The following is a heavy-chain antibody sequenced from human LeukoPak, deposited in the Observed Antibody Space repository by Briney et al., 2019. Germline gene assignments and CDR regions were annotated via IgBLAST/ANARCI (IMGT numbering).Heavy chain of an antibody. V-gene: IGHV3-74*03. CDR2: GEGDGRSS. Sequence: GGSLRLSCAASGFTLGKYLMHWVRQAPGKGLVWVSRGEGDGRSSTYADSVKGRFSIARDNAKNTLYLQMNSLRAEDTAVYYCTYSDHFNYWGQGTLVTVSS. CDR1: GFTLGKYL. J-gene: IGHJ4*02. D-gene: IGHD4-17*01. CDR3: TYSDHFNY.